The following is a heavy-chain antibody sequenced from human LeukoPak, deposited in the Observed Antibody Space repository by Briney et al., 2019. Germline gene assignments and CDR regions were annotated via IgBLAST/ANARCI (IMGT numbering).Heavy chain of an antibody. CDR1: GFTFSSYA. J-gene: IGHJ4*02. CDR2: ISGSGGST. Sequence: GGSLRLSCAASGFTFSSYAMSWVRQAPGKGLERVSAISGSGGSTYYADSVKGRFTISRDNSKNTLYLQMNSLRAEDTAVYYCAKDPSIVGATGDYWGQGTLVTVSS. CDR3: AKDPSIVGATGDY. V-gene: IGHV3-23*01. D-gene: IGHD1-26*01.